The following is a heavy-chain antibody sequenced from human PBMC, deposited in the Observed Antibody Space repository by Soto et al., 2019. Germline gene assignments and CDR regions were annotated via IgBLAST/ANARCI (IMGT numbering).Heavy chain of an antibody. CDR3: AKDPDYYDNSGYS. CDR1: GFLFSYYA. CDR2: ISSSGTTT. Sequence: LRLSCEASGFLFSYYAIHWVRQGPGKGLEWVSAISSSGTTTYYADSVKGRFTISRDNSKNTLYLKMNSLRAEDTATYYCAKDPDYYDNSGYSWGQGTLVTVSS. D-gene: IGHD3-22*01. J-gene: IGHJ1*01. V-gene: IGHV3-23*01.